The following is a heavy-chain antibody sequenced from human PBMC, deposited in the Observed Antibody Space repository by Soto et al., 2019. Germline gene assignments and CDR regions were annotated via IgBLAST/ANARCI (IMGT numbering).Heavy chain of an antibody. CDR2: MDRDETFT. Sequence: EVQLVESGGGLVQPGGSLRLSCAGSGFTLSSYWMHWVRQAPGKGLEWVSRMDRDETFTTYADSVKGRFAISRDNAKNTLYLQMHSLRVEDTAVYYCARDLPTGTPPPYFDYWGQGTLVTVSS. J-gene: IGHJ4*02. V-gene: IGHV3-74*01. CDR1: GFTLSSYW. D-gene: IGHD1-1*01. CDR3: ARDLPTGTPPPYFDY.